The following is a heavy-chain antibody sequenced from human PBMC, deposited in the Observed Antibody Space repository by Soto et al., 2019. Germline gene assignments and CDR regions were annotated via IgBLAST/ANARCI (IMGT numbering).Heavy chain of an antibody. CDR1: GGTFSSNA. D-gene: IGHD2-15*01. CDR2: SIPIFDTV. V-gene: IGHV1-69*01. Sequence: QVQLVQSGAEVKKPGSSVKVSCKASGGTFSSNAINWVRHAPGQGLEWMGGSIPIFDTVNYAQKFQGRVTITADDSTTTAYMELSSLRSEDTAVYYCARGRRERMTMLVRVGAFDVWGQGTMVTVSS. CDR3: ARGRRERMTMLVRVGAFDV. J-gene: IGHJ3*01.